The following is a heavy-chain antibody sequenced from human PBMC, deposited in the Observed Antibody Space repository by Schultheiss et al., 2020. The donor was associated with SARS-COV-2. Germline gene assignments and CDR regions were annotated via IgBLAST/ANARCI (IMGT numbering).Heavy chain of an antibody. CDR2: ISSSSSYI. J-gene: IGHJ4*02. D-gene: IGHD3-22*01. CDR1: GFTFSSYS. Sequence: GGSLRLSCAASGFTFSSYSMNWVRQAPGKGLEWVSSISSSSSYIYYADSVKGRFTISRDNAKNTLYLQMNSLRAEDTAVYYCAREGIVVVPYFDYWGQGTLVTVSS. CDR3: AREGIVVVPYFDY. V-gene: IGHV3-21*01.